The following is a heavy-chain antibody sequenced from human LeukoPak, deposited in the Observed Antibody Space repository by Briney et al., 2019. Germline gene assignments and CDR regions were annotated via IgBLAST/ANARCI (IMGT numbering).Heavy chain of an antibody. D-gene: IGHD2-15*01. J-gene: IGHJ4*02. CDR3: ASRDIGGLH. CDR2: IWSDGSQK. CDR1: GFSFNTHG. Sequence: GGSLRLSCAASGFSFNTHGMNWVRQAPGMGLEWVAVIWSDGSQKYYADSVKGRFTISRDNSKDTLYLHMNSLRAEDTAVYFCASRDIGGLHWGRGTLVTVSS. V-gene: IGHV3-33*01.